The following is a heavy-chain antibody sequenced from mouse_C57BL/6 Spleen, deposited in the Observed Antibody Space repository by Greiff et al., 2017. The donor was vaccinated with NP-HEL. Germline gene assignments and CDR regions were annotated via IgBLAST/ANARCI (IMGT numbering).Heavy chain of an antibody. D-gene: IGHD2-5*01. V-gene: IGHV5-17*01. J-gene: IGHJ3*01. CDR3: ARAYYSNYAWFAY. Sequence: EVKLMESGGGLVKPGGSLKLSCAASGFTFSDYGMHWVRQAPEKGLEWVAYISSGSSTIYYADTVKGRFTISRDNAKNTLFLQMTSLRSEDTAMYYCARAYYSNYAWFAYWGQRTLVTVSA. CDR2: ISSGSSTI. CDR1: GFTFSDYG.